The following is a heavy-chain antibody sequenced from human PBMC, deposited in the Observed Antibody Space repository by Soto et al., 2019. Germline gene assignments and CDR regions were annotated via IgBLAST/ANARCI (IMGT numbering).Heavy chain of an antibody. Sequence: QVQLQESGPGLVKPSETLSLTCTVSGVSVSSGSYFWSWIRQPPGKGLEWIGYIYYSGSTNYNPSLKSRVTISVDTSKNQFALKLSSVTAADTAVYYCASYSSGWYDVSFWGQGTLVTVSS. CDR2: IYYSGST. CDR3: ASYSSGWYDVSF. D-gene: IGHD6-19*01. CDR1: GVSVSSGSYF. J-gene: IGHJ4*02. V-gene: IGHV4-61*01.